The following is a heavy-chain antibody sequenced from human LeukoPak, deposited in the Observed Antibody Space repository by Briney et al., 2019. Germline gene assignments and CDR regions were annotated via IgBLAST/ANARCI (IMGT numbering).Heavy chain of an antibody. CDR2: INPDGGNT. J-gene: IGHJ3*02. CDR3: ARIRDGYNDAYDI. Sequence: ASVKVSCRASGYTFTGYYMHWIRQAPGQGLEWMGLINPDGGNTNYAQNFQGRVTLTRDTSTSTVYMELSSLRSEDTAIYYCARIRDGYNDAYDIWGQGTVVTVPS. CDR1: GYTFTGYY. V-gene: IGHV1-46*01. D-gene: IGHD5-24*01.